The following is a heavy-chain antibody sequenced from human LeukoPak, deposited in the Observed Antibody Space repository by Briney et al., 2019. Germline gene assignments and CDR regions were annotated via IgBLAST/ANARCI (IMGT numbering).Heavy chain of an antibody. V-gene: IGHV3-30*02. J-gene: IGHJ4*02. Sequence: PGGSLRLSCVASGISFSASGMHWVRQTPGKGLEWVTFIWSDGSETYYADSVKGRFTISRDDSKRTVYLQMNSLRIEDTAVYYCAKDKGNYYFDYWGQGILVTVSS. D-gene: IGHD4-23*01. CDR2: IWSDGSET. CDR3: AKDKGNYYFDY. CDR1: GISFSASG.